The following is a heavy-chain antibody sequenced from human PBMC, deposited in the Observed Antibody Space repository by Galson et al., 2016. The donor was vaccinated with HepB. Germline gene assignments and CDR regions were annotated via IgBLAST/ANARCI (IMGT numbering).Heavy chain of an antibody. CDR3: ARDDYFRLGY. D-gene: IGHD3-16*01. CDR1: GFIFSVYN. J-gene: IGHJ4*02. CDR2: ITSSSGTM. V-gene: IGHV3-48*02. Sequence: SLRLSCAASGFIFSVYNMNWARQAPGKGLEWIALITSSSGTMYYADSVKGRFTISRDNAKNSLYLEMNSLRDEDTAVYYCARDDYFRLGYWGQGTLVTVSS.